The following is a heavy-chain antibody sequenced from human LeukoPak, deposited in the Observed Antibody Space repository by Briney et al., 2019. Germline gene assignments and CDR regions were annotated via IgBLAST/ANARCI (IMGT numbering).Heavy chain of an antibody. D-gene: IGHD1-1*01. CDR3: ARDPSHWRGRGPF. CDR2: VSSGGDIT. Sequence: GGSLRLSCAASGFTFSDYYISWIRQAPGKGLEWLSIVSSGGDITTYADSVKGRFTISRDNTRNLLFLQMNSLRAEDTAVYYCARDPSHWRGRGPFWGQGTLVTVSS. V-gene: IGHV3-11*01. J-gene: IGHJ4*02. CDR1: GFTFSDYY.